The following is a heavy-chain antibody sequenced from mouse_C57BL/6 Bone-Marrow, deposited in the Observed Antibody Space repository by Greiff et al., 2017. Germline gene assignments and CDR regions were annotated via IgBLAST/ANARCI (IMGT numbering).Heavy chain of an antibody. Sequence: QVQLKESGPELVKPGASVKISCKASGYAFSSSWMNWVKQRPGTGLEWIGRIYPGDGDTNYNGKFKGKATLTADTSSSTAYMQLNSLTSEDSAVYFWARSRGDGYYDWYFDVWGTGTTVTVSS. CDR2: IYPGDGDT. V-gene: IGHV1-82*01. CDR3: ARSRGDGYYDWYFDV. D-gene: IGHD2-3*01. J-gene: IGHJ1*03. CDR1: GYAFSSSW.